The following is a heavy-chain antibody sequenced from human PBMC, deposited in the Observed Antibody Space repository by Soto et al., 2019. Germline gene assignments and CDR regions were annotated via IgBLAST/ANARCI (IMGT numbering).Heavy chain of an antibody. Sequence: ASVKVSCKASGYTFTGYYMHWVRQAPGQGLERMGWINPNSGGTNYAQKFQGRVTMTRDTSISTAYMELSRLRSDDTAVYYCARGYPCIAVAAAWGQGTLVTVSS. CDR1: GYTFTGYY. V-gene: IGHV1-2*02. CDR3: ARGYPCIAVAAA. J-gene: IGHJ5*02. CDR2: INPNSGGT. D-gene: IGHD6-19*01.